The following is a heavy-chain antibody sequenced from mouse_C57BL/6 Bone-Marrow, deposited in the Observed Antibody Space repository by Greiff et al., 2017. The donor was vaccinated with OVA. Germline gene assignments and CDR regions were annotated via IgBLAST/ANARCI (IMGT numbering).Heavy chain of an antibody. J-gene: IGHJ2*01. V-gene: IGHV7-3*01. D-gene: IGHD2-3*01. CDR3: ERYKGGYYQREYFDY. CDR2: IRHKANGYTT. CDR1: GFTFTDYY. Sequence: DVQLVESGGGLVQPGGSLSLSCAASGFTFTDYYMSWVRQPPGKALEWFGFIRHKANGYTTEYSASVKGRFTISRDNSQSFLYLQMNDLRAEDSADYYGERYKGGYYQREYFDYWGQGTTLTVSS.